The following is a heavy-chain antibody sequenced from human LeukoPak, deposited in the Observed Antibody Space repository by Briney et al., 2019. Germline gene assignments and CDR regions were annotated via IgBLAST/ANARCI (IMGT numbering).Heavy chain of an antibody. V-gene: IGHV4-59*01. J-gene: IGHJ4*02. CDR2: IYYSGST. D-gene: IGHD5-12*01. CDR1: GGSISSYY. CDR3: ARGGYLVSY. Sequence: SETLSLTCTVSGGSISSYYWSWIRQPPGKGLEWIGYIYYSGSTNCNPSLTSRVTISVDTSKNQFSLKLSSVTAADTAVYYCARGGYLVSYWGQGTLVTVSS.